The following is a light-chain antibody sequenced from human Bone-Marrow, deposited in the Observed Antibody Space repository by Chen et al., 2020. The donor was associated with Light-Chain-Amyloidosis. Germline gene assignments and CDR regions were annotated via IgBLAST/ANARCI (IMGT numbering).Light chain of an antibody. CDR1: DLPTKY. CDR2: RDT. J-gene: IGLJ2*01. Sequence: YELTQPPSVSVSPGQTARITCSGDDLPTKYAYWYQQKPGQAPVLVIHRDTERPSGISERFSGSSSGTTATLTISGVQAEDEADYHCQSADSSGTYEVIFGGGTKLTGL. CDR3: QSADSSGTYEVI. V-gene: IGLV3-25*03.